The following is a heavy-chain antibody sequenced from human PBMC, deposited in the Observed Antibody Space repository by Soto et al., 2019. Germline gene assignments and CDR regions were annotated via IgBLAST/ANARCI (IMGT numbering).Heavy chain of an antibody. CDR1: GFPFSSYA. D-gene: IGHD5-18*01. CDR3: AKGHGYGVDD. V-gene: IGHV3-23*01. J-gene: IGHJ4*02. CDR2: ISGSGGST. Sequence: PGESLSLSCAVAGFPFSSYAMNWVRQAPGKGLGWVSGISGSGGSTYHADSVKGRLTISRDNSKNTLYLQMNSLRAEDTAVYYCAKGHGYGVDDWGQGTLVTFSS.